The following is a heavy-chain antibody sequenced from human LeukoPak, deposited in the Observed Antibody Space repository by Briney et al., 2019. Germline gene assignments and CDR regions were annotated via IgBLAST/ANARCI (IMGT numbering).Heavy chain of an antibody. J-gene: IGHJ4*02. CDR3: ARHGGAHYDILTGRFDY. D-gene: IGHD3-9*01. CDR1: GASISSGYY. V-gene: IGHV4-38-2*01. Sequence: KPSETLSLTCAVSGASISSGYYWGWIRQPPGKGLEWIGSIYHRASTYYNPSRKRRVTISVDTSKNYLSLKLSSLTAADTAVYYCARHGGAHYDILTGRFDYWGQGTLVTVSS. CDR2: IYHRAST.